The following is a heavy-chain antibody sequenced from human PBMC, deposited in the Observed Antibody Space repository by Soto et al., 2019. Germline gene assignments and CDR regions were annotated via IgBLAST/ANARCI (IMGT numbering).Heavy chain of an antibody. CDR3: AKDESPVKVLNTLLDY. CDR1: GFTFSSYG. CDR2: ISYDGSNK. D-gene: IGHD4-4*01. J-gene: IGHJ4*02. Sequence: QVQLVESGGGVVQPGRSLRLSCAASGFTFSSYGMHWVRQAPGKGLEWVAVISYDGSNKYYADSVKGRFTSSRDNSKNTLYLQMNSLRAEDTAVYYCAKDESPVKVLNTLLDYWGQGNLVTVSS. V-gene: IGHV3-30*18.